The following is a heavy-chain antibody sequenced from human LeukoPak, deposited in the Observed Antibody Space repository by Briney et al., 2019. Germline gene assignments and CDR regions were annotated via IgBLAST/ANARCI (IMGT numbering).Heavy chain of an antibody. J-gene: IGHJ6*03. V-gene: IGHV4-39*01. CDR2: IYYSGST. Sequence: SETLSLTCTVSGGSISSSSYYWGWIRHPPGKGLEWIGSIYYSGSTYYNPSLKSRVTISVDTSKNQFSLKLSSVTAADTAVYYCARHSGSRPGYYYMDVWGKGTTVTVSS. CDR1: GGSISSSSYY. CDR3: ARHSGSRPGYYYMDV. D-gene: IGHD1-26*01.